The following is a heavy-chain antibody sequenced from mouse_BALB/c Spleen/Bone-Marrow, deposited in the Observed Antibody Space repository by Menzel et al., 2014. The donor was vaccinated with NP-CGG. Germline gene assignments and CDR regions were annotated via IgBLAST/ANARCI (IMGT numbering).Heavy chain of an antibody. J-gene: IGHJ2*01. CDR3: GRGDGYNVAFDY. D-gene: IGHD2-3*01. Sequence: LVKTGASVKISCNASGYSFTGYYMHWVKQSHGKSLEWIGYISCYNGSTRYNQKFKGKATFTVDPSSSTAYRQLNSLTSEDSAVYYCGRGDGYNVAFDYWGQGPTLTVSS. V-gene: IGHV1S34*01. CDR1: GYSFTGYY. CDR2: ISCYNGST.